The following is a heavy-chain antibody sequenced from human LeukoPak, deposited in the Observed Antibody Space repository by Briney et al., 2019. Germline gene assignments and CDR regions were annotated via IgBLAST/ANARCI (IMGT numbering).Heavy chain of an antibody. Sequence: GGSLRLSCAASGFTFSSYWMHWVRQAPGKGLVWVSRINGDGSSTSYADSVKGRFTISRDNAKNTLYLQMNSLRAEDTAVYYCARVDYSSSWYIDYWGQGTLVTVSS. V-gene: IGHV3-74*01. CDR1: GFTFSSYW. CDR3: ARVDYSSSWYIDY. J-gene: IGHJ4*02. D-gene: IGHD6-13*01. CDR2: INGDGSST.